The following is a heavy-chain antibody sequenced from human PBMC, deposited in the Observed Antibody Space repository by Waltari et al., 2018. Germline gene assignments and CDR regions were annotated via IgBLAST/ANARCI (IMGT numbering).Heavy chain of an antibody. V-gene: IGHV4-38-2*01. J-gene: IGHJ4*02. CDR1: GYSISSGYY. Sequence: QVQLQESGPGLVKPSETLSLTCAVSGYSISSGYYWGWIRQPQGKGLEWIGSIYHSGSTYYNPSLKSRVTISVDTSKNQFSLKLSSVTAADTAVYYCARHPGVRDRIFDYWGQGTLVTVSS. CDR2: IYHSGST. CDR3: ARHPGVRDRIFDY. D-gene: IGHD2-8*01.